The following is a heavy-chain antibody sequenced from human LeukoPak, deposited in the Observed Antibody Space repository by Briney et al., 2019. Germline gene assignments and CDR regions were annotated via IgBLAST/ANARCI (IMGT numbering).Heavy chain of an antibody. CDR1: GFTFSNAW. CDR3: TTDRSSWYYYYYYYMDV. D-gene: IGHD6-13*01. V-gene: IGHV3-15*01. CDR2: IKSKTDGGTT. Sequence: GGPLRLSCAASGFTFSNAWMSWVRQAPGKGLEWVGRIKSKTDGGTTDYAAPVKGRFTISRDDSKNTLYLQMNSLKTEDTAVYYCTTDRSSWYYYYYYYMDVWGKGTTVTVSS. J-gene: IGHJ6*03.